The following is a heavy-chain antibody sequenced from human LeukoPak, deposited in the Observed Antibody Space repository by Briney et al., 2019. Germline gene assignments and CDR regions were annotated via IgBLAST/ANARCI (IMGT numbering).Heavy chain of an antibody. J-gene: IGHJ4*02. V-gene: IGHV3-7*01. CDR1: GFTVSSNY. CDR3: ARPQRGYSYGYLYYFDY. D-gene: IGHD5-18*01. CDR2: IKQDGSEK. Sequence: GGSLRLSCAASGFTVSSNYMSWVRQAPGKGLEWVANIKQDGSEKYYVDSVKGRFTISRDNAKNSLYLQMNSLRAEDTAVYYCARPQRGYSYGYLYYFDYWGQGTLVTVSS.